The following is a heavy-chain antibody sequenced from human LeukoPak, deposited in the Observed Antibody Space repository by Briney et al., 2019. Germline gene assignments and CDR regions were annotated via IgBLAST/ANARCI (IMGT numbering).Heavy chain of an antibody. V-gene: IGHV4-39*01. CDR2: IYYSGST. CDR1: GGSISSSSHY. Sequence: NPSETLSLTCTVSGGSISSSSHYWGWIRQPPGKGLEWIGSIYYSGSTYYNPSLKSRVTISVDTSKNQFSLKLSSVTAADTAVYYCARGALYYDILTGYYTSYYFDYWGQGTLVTVSS. CDR3: ARGALYYDILTGYYTSYYFDY. J-gene: IGHJ4*02. D-gene: IGHD3-9*01.